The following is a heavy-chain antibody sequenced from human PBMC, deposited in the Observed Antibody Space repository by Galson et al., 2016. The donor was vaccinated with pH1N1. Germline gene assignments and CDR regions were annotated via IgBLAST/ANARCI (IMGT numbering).Heavy chain of an antibody. CDR3: VKGAWLDF. D-gene: IGHD6-19*01. V-gene: IGHV3-23*01. Sequence: SLRLSCAASGFDFRNFDMSWVRQPPGKGLGWVSVSLKPDDTTHYTDSVQGRFTISRDDSRSILYLQITSLRVEDTALYYCVKGAWLDFWGQGALVTVSS. CDR1: GFDFRNFD. J-gene: IGHJ4*02. CDR2: SLKPDDTT.